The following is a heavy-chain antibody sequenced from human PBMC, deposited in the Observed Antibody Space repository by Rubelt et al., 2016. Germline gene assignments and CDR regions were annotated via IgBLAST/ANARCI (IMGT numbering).Heavy chain of an antibody. J-gene: IGHJ3*01. V-gene: IGHV3-23*01. CDR2: IKGSGSVT. CDR1: GFTFNNFA. CDR3: GKEPNGDYVGAFDF. Sequence: EVQFLESGGGLVQPGGSLRLSCATSGFTFNNFAMVWVRQAPGKGLEWVSAIKGSGSVTYYTDSVKGRFTISRDNSKSTLYLQINSLVVEDTAIYYCGKEPNGDYVGAFDFWGQGTFVTVSS. D-gene: IGHD4-17*01.